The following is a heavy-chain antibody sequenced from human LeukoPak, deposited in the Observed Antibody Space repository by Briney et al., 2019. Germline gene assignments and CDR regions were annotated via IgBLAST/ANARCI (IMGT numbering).Heavy chain of an antibody. CDR2: ISGGGVTT. CDR1: GFTSIAYA. J-gene: IGHJ6*02. Sequence: GGSLRLSCVGSGFTSIAYALTWARQAPGKGLEWVSGISGGGVTTYYADSVKGRFTISRDNSKSTLYLQMNSLRADDTAIYYCARNQQLGGHSYYYYGMDVWGQGTTVTVSS. V-gene: IGHV3-23*01. D-gene: IGHD3-16*01. CDR3: ARNQQLGGHSYYYYGMDV.